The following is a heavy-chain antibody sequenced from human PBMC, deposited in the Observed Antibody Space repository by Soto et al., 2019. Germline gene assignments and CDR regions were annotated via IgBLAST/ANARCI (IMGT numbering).Heavy chain of an antibody. V-gene: IGHV1-46*01. CDR1: GYTFTSYY. Sequence: ASVKVSCKASGYTFTSYYIHWVRQAPGQGLEWMGIINPNTGSTSSTQRFRGRLTIDRDTSTSTVYMELSSLGSEDTAVYYCARDTNVALPFHYYGMDVWGQGTTVTVPS. CDR2: INPNTGST. CDR3: ARDTNVALPFHYYGMDV. D-gene: IGHD1-1*01. J-gene: IGHJ6*02.